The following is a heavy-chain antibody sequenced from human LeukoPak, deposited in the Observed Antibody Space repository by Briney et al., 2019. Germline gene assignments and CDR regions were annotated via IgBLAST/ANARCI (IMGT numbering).Heavy chain of an antibody. J-gene: IGHJ5*02. D-gene: IGHD3-10*01. CDR2: IYYSGST. CDR3: ARFTGSGSYYNDFDNWFDP. CDR1: GGSLSSYY. Sequence: SETLSLTCTVSGGSLSSYYWSWIRQPPGEGLEWIGYIYYSGSTNYNPSLKRRVTISVDTSKNQFSLKLSSVTAADTAVYYCARFTGSGSYYNDFDNWFDPWGQGTLVTVSS. V-gene: IGHV4-59*01.